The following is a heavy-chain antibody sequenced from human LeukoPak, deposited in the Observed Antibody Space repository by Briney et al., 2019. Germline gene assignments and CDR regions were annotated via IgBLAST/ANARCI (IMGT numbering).Heavy chain of an antibody. CDR2: EGSRGGT. V-gene: IGHV3-23*01. CDR3: ASRTWTGAGYYAFDI. J-gene: IGHJ3*02. CDR1: GFTFTNYA. D-gene: IGHD3/OR15-3a*01. Sequence: GGSLRLSCEASGFTFTNYAVSWVRQAPGKGLEWVSAEGSRGGTYYAESVKGRFTISRDSSENTLSLQMNSLRVEDTALYYCASRTWTGAGYYAFDIWGQGTMVTVSS.